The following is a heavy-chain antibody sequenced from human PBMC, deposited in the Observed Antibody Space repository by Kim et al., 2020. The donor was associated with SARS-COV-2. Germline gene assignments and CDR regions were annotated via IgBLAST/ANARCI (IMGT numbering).Heavy chain of an antibody. V-gene: IGHV3-33*01. Sequence: GGSLRLSCAASGSNFGSHHMHWVRQAPGKGLEWVAVIWYDGSKQYYADSMKGRFTISRDNSKNMLFLRMNSLRAEDTALNYCARFFGTQLDSWGQGTLVTVSS. CDR3: ARFFGTQLDS. J-gene: IGHJ4*02. CDR2: IWYDGSKQ. CDR1: GSNFGSHH. D-gene: IGHD3-10*01.